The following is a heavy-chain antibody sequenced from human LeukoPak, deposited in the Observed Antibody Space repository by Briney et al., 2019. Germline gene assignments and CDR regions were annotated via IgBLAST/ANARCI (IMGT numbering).Heavy chain of an antibody. V-gene: IGHV3-30-3*01. J-gene: IGHJ3*02. Sequence: GGSLRLSCAASGFTFSSYAMHWVRQAPGKGLEWVAVISYDGSNKYYADSVKGRFTISRDNSKNTLYLQMNSLRAEDAAVYYCARDPSRYYDSSGYRTDAFDIWGQGTMVTVSS. CDR2: ISYDGSNK. CDR3: ARDPSRYYDSSGYRTDAFDI. D-gene: IGHD3-22*01. CDR1: GFTFSSYA.